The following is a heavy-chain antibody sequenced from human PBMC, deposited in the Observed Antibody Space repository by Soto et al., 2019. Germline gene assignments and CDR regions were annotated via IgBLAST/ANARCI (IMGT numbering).Heavy chain of an antibody. J-gene: IGHJ4*02. D-gene: IGHD4-17*01. CDR2: IGTTGADK. CDR1: GITFSTYA. V-gene: IGHV3-23*01. CDR3: ARAAQFNYGGNSGFDY. Sequence: GGSLRLSCAASGITFSTYAMSWVRRAPGKGLEWVSPIGTTGADKQYADSVKGRFTISKDNAKNTVYWQMNSMRVEDTAVYYCARAAQFNYGGNSGFDYWGQGTLVTVSS.